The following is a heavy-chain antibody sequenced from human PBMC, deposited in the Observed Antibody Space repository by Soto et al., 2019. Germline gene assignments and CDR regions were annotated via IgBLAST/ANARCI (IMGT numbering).Heavy chain of an antibody. CDR1: GFTFSSYA. CDR3: AKVRIGQQLFTFDY. J-gene: IGHJ4*02. Sequence: GESLRLSCAASGFTFSSYAMSWVRQAPGKGLEWVSAISGSGGSTYYADSVKGRFAISRDNSKNTLYLQMNSLRAEDTAVYYCAKVRIGQQLFTFDYWGQGTLVTVSS. CDR2: ISGSGGST. D-gene: IGHD6-13*01. V-gene: IGHV3-23*01.